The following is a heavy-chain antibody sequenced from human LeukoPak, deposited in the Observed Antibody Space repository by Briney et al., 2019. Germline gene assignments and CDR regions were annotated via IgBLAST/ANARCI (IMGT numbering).Heavy chain of an antibody. V-gene: IGHV3-21*01. J-gene: IGHJ4*02. CDR3: ARGPIDYYYDSSGYDY. CDR2: ISSSSSYI. D-gene: IGHD3-22*01. Sequence: GGSLRLSCAASGFTFSSYAMSWVRQAPGKGLEWVSSISSSSSYIYYADSVKGRSTISRDNAKNSLYLQMNSLRAEDTAVYYCARGPIDYYYDSSGYDYWGQGTLVTVSS. CDR1: GFTFSSYA.